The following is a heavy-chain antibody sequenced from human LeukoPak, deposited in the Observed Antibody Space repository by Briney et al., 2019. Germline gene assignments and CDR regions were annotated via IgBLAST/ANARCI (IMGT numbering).Heavy chain of an antibody. V-gene: IGHV3-23*01. J-gene: IGHJ4*01. Sequence: PGGSLRLSCAASGFTFGFSAMNWVRQAPGKGLEWVATIIGNGFSTYYADSVNGRFIISRDNSQNSLFLQMNSLRAEDTAIYYCAKGRRDGYNYPLFDHWGHGALVTVSS. CDR1: GFTFGFSA. CDR2: IIGNGFST. D-gene: IGHD5-24*01. CDR3: AKGRRDGYNYPLFDH.